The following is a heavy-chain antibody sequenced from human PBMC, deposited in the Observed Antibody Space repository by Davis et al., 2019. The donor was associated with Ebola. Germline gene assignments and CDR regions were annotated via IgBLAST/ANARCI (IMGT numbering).Heavy chain of an antibody. CDR1: GGTFSSYA. CDR3: ARELHPPYYDSSGSAFDI. D-gene: IGHD3-22*01. V-gene: IGHV1-69*13. CDR2: IIPIFGTA. J-gene: IGHJ3*02. Sequence: SVKVSCKASGGTFSSYAISWVRQAPGQGLEWMGGIIPIFGTANYAQKFQGRVTITADESTSTAYMELSSLRSEDTAVYYCARELHPPYYDSSGSAFDIWGQGTVVTVSS.